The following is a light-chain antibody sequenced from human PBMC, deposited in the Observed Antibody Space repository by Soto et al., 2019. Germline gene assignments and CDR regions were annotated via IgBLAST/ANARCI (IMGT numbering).Light chain of an antibody. J-gene: IGLJ1*01. CDR2: DVS. CDR1: SSDVGSYNY. CDR3: CSYAGSYSFV. Sequence: QSALTQPRSGSGSPGQAGSISCTGTSSDVGSYNYVSWYRQHPDKAPKLIIYDVSQRPSGVPDRFSGSKSGNTASLTISELQAEDEADYCCCSYAGSYSFVFGTGTKVTVL. V-gene: IGLV2-11*01.